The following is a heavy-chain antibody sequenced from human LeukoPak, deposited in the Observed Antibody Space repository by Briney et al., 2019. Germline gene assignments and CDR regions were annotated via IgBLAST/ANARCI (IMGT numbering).Heavy chain of an antibody. V-gene: IGHV1-69*04. J-gene: IGHJ4*02. CDR1: GGTFSSYA. Sequence: GASVKVSCKASGGTFSSYAISWVRQAPGQGLEWMGRIIPILGIANYAQKFQGRVTITADKSTSTAYMELSSLRSEGTAVYYCAREKGGYYYDSSGYLFDYWGQGTLVTVSS. CDR2: IIPILGIA. CDR3: AREKGGYYYDSSGYLFDY. D-gene: IGHD3-22*01.